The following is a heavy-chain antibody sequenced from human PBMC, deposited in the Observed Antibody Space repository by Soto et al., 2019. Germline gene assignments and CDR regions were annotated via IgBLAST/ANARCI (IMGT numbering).Heavy chain of an antibody. Sequence: GGSLRLSCAASGFTFSSYSMNWVRQAPGKGLEWVSYISSSSSTIYYADSVKGRFTISRDNAKNSLYLQMNSLRAEDTAVYYCAREVVVVPAAIAHNCYYMDVWGKGTTVTVSS. CDR3: AREVVVVPAAIAHNCYYMDV. CDR1: GFTFSSYS. V-gene: IGHV3-48*01. D-gene: IGHD2-2*01. CDR2: ISSSSSTI. J-gene: IGHJ6*03.